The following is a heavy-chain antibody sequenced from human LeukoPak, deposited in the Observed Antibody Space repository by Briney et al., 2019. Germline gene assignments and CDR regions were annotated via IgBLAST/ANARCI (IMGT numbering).Heavy chain of an antibody. CDR2: IYYSGST. CDR3: AIAVAGKGNWFDP. V-gene: IGHV4-59*01. D-gene: IGHD6-19*01. J-gene: IGHJ5*02. CDR1: GGSISSYY. Sequence: ASETLSLTCTVSGGSISSYYWSWIRQPPGKGLEWIGYIYYSGSTNYNPTLKSRVTISVDTSKNQFSLKLSSVTAADTAVYHCAIAVAGKGNWFDPWGQGTLVTVSS.